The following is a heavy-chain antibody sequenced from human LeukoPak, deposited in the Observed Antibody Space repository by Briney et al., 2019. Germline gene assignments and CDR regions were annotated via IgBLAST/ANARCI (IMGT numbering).Heavy chain of an antibody. Sequence: PGGSLRLSCAASGFTFSSYWMSWVRQAPGKGLEWVAVISYDGSNKYYADSVKGRFTISRDNSKNTLYLQMNSLRAEDTAVYYCARDRLVDTAMAFDYWGQGTLVTVSS. D-gene: IGHD5-18*01. CDR1: GFTFSSYW. V-gene: IGHV3-30*03. CDR3: ARDRLVDTAMAFDY. J-gene: IGHJ4*02. CDR2: ISYDGSNK.